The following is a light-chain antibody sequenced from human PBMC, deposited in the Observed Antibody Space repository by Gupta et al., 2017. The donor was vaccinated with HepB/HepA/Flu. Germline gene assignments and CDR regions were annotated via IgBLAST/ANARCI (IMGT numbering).Light chain of an antibody. CDR1: EGIRNN. Sequence: DIQMTHSPSSLSASVGDRVTITCRASEGIRNNLGWFQQKPGKAPKRLIYAASRLQSGVPSRFSGSGSGTDFTLTISSRQPEDFATYYCRHENSYPWTFGQGTKVEIK. V-gene: IGKV1-17*01. CDR3: RHENSYPWT. CDR2: AAS. J-gene: IGKJ1*01.